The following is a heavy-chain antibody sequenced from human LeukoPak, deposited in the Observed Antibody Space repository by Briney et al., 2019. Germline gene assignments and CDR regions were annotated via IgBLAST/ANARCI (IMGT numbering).Heavy chain of an antibody. J-gene: IGHJ4*02. D-gene: IGHD3-10*01. CDR3: ARHGGGGYYFLDY. CDR1: GFTFSTYW. V-gene: IGHV3-7*05. Sequence: PGGSLRLSCADSGFTFSTYWMTWVRQAPGKGLKWVANIKEDGSEKYYVDSVKGRFAISRDNAKNSLYLQMNSLRAEDTAVYYCARHGGGGYYFLDYWGQGTLVTVSS. CDR2: IKEDGSEK.